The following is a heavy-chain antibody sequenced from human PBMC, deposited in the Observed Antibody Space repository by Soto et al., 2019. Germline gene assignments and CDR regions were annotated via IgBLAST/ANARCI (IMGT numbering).Heavy chain of an antibody. J-gene: IGHJ6*02. V-gene: IGHV1-46*01. CDR2: VNPSSGTT. CDR1: GYSFTTYN. CDR3: GGESWGRSGYDYGGYYYYGMDV. D-gene: IGHD5-12*01. Sequence: ASVKVSCKASGYSFTTYNIHWVRQAPGQGLEWMGVVNPSSGTTSYAQQFQGRVTMTRDTSTSTVYMELSSLRSEDAAVYYCGGESWGRSGYDYGGYYYYGMDVWGQGTTVTVSS.